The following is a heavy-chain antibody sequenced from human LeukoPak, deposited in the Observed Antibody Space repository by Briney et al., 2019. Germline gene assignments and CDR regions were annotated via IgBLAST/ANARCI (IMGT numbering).Heavy chain of an antibody. CDR2: ISGTGGST. D-gene: IGHD6-13*01. CDR3: AKESPPRAPSSWEPFDY. Sequence: GGSLRLSCAASGVTFSSYAMSWVRQAPGKGLEWVSAISGTGGSTYNADSVKGRFTISRDNSKNTLYLQMNSLRAEDTAVYFCAKESPPRAPSSWEPFDYWGQGTLVTVSS. V-gene: IGHV3-23*01. J-gene: IGHJ4*02. CDR1: GVTFSSYA.